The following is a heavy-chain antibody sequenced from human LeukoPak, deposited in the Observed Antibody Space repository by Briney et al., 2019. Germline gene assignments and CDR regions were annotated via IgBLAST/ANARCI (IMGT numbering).Heavy chain of an antibody. Sequence: GRSLRLSCTTSGFTFGDFAMSWFRQAPGKGLEWVGFIRSVNYGGAVEYAASVKGRFTISRDDSRRVAYLQMDGLRTEDTAVYYCAKDGRYSTTYFDYWGQGTLVTVSS. CDR1: GFTFGDFA. J-gene: IGHJ4*02. V-gene: IGHV3-49*03. CDR3: AKDGRYSTTYFDY. D-gene: IGHD2-8*01. CDR2: IRSVNYGGAV.